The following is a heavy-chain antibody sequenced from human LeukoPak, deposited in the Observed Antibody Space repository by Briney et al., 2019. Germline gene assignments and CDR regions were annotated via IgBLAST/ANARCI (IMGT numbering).Heavy chain of an antibody. CDR2: INPSGGST. V-gene: IGHV1-46*03. Sequence: ASVQVSCKASGYTFTSYYMHWVRQALGQELEWMGIINPSGGSTSYAQNLQGRVTMTRDTSTSTVYMELSSLRSEDTAVYYCARASTYGGNSGNAFDIWGQGTMVTVSS. D-gene: IGHD4-23*01. J-gene: IGHJ3*02. CDR1: GYTFTSYY. CDR3: ARASTYGGNSGNAFDI.